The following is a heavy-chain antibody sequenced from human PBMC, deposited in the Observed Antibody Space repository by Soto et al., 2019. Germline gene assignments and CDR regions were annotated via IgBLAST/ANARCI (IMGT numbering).Heavy chain of an antibody. D-gene: IGHD2-2*01. Sequence: QVQLVQSGAEVKKPGSSVKVSCKASGGTFSSYAISWVRQAPGQRLEWMGGIIPISGTANYAQKFQGRVTITADESTSTAYMELSSLRSEDTAMYYCARSQGSSTSLEIYYYYYYGMDVWGQGTTVTVSS. V-gene: IGHV1-69*01. J-gene: IGHJ6*02. CDR3: ARSQGSSTSLEIYYYYYYGMDV. CDR2: IIPISGTA. CDR1: GGTFSSYA.